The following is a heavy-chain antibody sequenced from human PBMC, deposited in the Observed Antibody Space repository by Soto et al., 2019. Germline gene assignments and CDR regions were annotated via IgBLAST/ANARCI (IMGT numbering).Heavy chain of an antibody. CDR1: GFTFDDYA. J-gene: IGHJ4*02. CDR3: ANVNGAVAGDHFDH. Sequence: EAQLVESGGGLVQPGSSLRLSCAASGFTFDDYAMHWVRQAPGKGLEWVSGISWNSGAKGYATSVKGRFTISRDNAKNSLYLQMNSLRGEDTAVYYCANVNGAVAGDHFDHLGQGTLVTVSS. V-gene: IGHV3-9*01. CDR2: ISWNSGAK. D-gene: IGHD6-19*01.